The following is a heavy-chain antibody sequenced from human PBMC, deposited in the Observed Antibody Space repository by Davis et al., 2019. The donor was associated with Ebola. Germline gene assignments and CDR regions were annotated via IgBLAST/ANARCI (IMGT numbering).Heavy chain of an antibody. CDR1: GGSISSSSYY. D-gene: IGHD2-2*01. J-gene: IGHJ2*01. CDR2: IYYSGST. V-gene: IGHV4-39*07. Sequence: MPSETLSLTCTVSGGSISSSSYYWGWIRQPPGKGLEWIGSIYYSGSTYYNPSLKSRVTISVDTSKNQFSLKLSSVTAADTAVYYCARGIVPAARYFDLWGRGTLVTVSS. CDR3: ARGIVPAARYFDL.